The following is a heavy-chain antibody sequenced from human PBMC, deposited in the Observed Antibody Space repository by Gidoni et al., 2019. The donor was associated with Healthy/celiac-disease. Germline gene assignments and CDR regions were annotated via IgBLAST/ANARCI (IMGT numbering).Heavy chain of an antibody. CDR3: ARGGAYCGGDCYYDY. D-gene: IGHD2-21*02. J-gene: IGHJ4*02. CDR2: IYYSGST. Sequence: QVQLQESRPGLVKPSETLSLTCTVSGGSISSYYWSWIRPPPGKGLEWIGYIYYSGSTNYNPSLKSRVTISVDTSKNQFSLKLSSVTAADTAVYYCARGGAYCGGDCYYDYWGQGTLVTVSS. V-gene: IGHV4-59*01. CDR1: GGSISSYY.